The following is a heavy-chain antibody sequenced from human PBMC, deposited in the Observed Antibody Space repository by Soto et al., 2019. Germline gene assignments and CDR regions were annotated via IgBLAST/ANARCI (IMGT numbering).Heavy chain of an antibody. J-gene: IGHJ6*03. CDR2: INAGNGNK. D-gene: IGHD1-26*01. CDR3: ARVPVKVEAYYYYYMDV. V-gene: IGHV1-3*01. CDR1: GYTFTSYA. Sequence: ASVKVSCKASGYTFTSYAMHWVRQAPGQRLEWMGWINAGNGNKKYSQKFQGSVTITRDKSASTAYMELSSLRSEDTAVYYCARVPVKVEAYYYYYMDVWGKGTTVTVSS.